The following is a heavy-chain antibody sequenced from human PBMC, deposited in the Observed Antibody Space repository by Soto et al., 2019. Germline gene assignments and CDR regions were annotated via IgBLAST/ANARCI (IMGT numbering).Heavy chain of an antibody. CDR2: INSDGSST. CDR1: GFTFSSYW. J-gene: IGHJ6*02. Sequence: GGSLRLSCAASGFTFSSYWMHWVRQAPGKGLVWVSRINSDGSSTSYADSVKGRFTISRGNAKNTLYLQMNSLRAEDTAVYYCARRTATYYGMDVWGQGTTVTVSS. V-gene: IGHV3-74*01. CDR3: ARRTATYYGMDV.